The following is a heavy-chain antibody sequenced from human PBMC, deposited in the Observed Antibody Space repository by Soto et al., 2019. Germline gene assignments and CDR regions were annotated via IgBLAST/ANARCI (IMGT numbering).Heavy chain of an antibody. D-gene: IGHD3-22*01. V-gene: IGHV3-33*01. J-gene: IGHJ3*02. CDR2: IWYDGSNK. CDR3: ARDPHLYYYDSSGYGAFDI. Sequence: PGGSMRLSCAASGFTLSSYGMHWVRQAPGKGLEWVAVIWYDGSNKYYADSVKGRFTISRDNSKNTLYLQMNSLRAEDTAVYYCARDPHLYYYDSSGYGAFDIWGQGTMVTVSS. CDR1: GFTLSSYG.